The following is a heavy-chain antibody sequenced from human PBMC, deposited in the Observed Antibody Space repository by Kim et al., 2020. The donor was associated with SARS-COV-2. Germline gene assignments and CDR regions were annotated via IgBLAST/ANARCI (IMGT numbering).Heavy chain of an antibody. CDR2: INPDSGDT. D-gene: IGHD3-10*01. CDR3: ARPGSDY. V-gene: IGHV1-2*02. CDR1: GYTFTHLY. J-gene: IGHJ4*02. Sequence: ASVKVSCKASGYTFTHLYIHWVRQAPGQGLEWMGWINPDSGDTNYAPKFQGRVTMTSHRSVSTAYMELSRLRSDDTAIYYCARPGSDYWGQGTLVTVSS.